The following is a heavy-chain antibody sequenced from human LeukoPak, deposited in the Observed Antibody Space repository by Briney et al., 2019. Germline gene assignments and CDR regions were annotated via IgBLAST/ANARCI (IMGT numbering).Heavy chain of an antibody. CDR2: ISGSGGST. J-gene: IGHJ4*02. CDR1: GFTFSSYA. CDR3: ASAYGSGWYYFDY. D-gene: IGHD6-19*01. Sequence: PGGSLRLSCAASGFTFSSYAMSSVRQAPGKGLEWVSAISGSGGSTYFADSVKGRFTISRDNSKNTLYLQMNSLRAEDTAVYYCASAYGSGWYYFDYWGQGTLVTVSS. V-gene: IGHV3-23*01.